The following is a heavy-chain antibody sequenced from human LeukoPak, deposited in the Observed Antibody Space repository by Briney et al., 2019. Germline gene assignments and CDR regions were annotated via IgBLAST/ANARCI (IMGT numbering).Heavy chain of an antibody. J-gene: IGHJ4*02. D-gene: IGHD6-19*01. CDR2: INPNSGGT. Sequence: ASVKVSCKASGYTLTGYYMHWVRQAPGQGLEWMGWINPNSGGTNYAQKFQGRVTMTRDTSISTAYMELSRLTSDDAAVYYCARDGAVAGTAYPEYWGQGTLVTVSS. CDR1: GYTLTGYY. V-gene: IGHV1-2*02. CDR3: ARDGAVAGTAYPEY.